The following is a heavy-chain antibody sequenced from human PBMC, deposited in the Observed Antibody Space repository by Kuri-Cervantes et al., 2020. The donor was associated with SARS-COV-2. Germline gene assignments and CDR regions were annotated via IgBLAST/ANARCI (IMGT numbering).Heavy chain of an antibody. CDR2: IYYSGST. J-gene: IGHJ6*02. V-gene: IGHV4-59*01. D-gene: IGHD2-15*01. CDR3: ARDDIVVVVAATPARYLPSYGSYYYYGMDV. CDR1: GGSISSYY. Sequence: GSLRLSCTVSGGSISSYYWSWIRQPPGKGLEWIGYIYYSGSTNYNPSLKSRVTISVDTSKNQFSLKLSSVTAADTAVYYCARDDIVVVVAATPARYLPSYGSYYYYGMDVWGQGTTVTVSS.